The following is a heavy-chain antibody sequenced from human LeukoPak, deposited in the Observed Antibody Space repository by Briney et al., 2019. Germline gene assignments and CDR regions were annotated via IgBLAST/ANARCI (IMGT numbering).Heavy chain of an antibody. CDR3: AKVGVAARRFGYYLDY. D-gene: IGHD6-6*01. CDR1: GGSISSYY. Sequence: SETLSLTCTVSGGSISSYYWSWIRQPPGKGLECIAYISYSGSTNYNPSLKSRITISVDTSKNQFSLKLTSVTAADTAVCYCAKVGVAARRFGYYLDYWGQGTLVTVSS. J-gene: IGHJ4*02. V-gene: IGHV4-59*01. CDR2: ISYSGST.